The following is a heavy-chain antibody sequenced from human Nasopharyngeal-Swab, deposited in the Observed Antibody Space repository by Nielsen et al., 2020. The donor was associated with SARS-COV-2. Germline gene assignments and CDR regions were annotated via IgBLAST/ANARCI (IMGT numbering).Heavy chain of an antibody. V-gene: IGHV3-9*01. J-gene: IGHJ3*02. D-gene: IGHD6-19*01. CDR1: GFTFDDYA. Sequence: SLKISCAASGFTFDDYAMHWVRQAPGKGLEWVSGISWNSGSIGYADSVKGRFTISRDNAKNSLYLQMNSLRAEDTALYYCAKLACVSSGWYSSETLDIWGQGTMVTVSS. CDR2: ISWNSGSI. CDR3: AKLACVSSGWYSSETLDI.